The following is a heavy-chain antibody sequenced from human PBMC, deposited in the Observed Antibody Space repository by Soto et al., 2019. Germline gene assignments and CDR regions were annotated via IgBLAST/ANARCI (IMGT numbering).Heavy chain of an antibody. CDR1: GFTFSSYA. D-gene: IGHD5-12*01. Sequence: GGSRRLSCSAAGFTFSSYAMHWVRQAPGKGLEYVSAISSNGGSTYYADSVKGRFTISRDNSKNTLYLQMSSLRAEDTAVYYCVKGGSGSGYDFFYYHYYGMDVSGQGATVTVSS. CDR3: VKGGSGSGYDFFYYHYYGMDV. V-gene: IGHV3-64D*06. J-gene: IGHJ6*01. CDR2: ISSNGGST.